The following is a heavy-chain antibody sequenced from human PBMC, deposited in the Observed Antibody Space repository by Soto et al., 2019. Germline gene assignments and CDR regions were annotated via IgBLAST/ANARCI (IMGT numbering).Heavy chain of an antibody. Sequence: QVQLVQSGAEVKKPGASVKVSCKASGYTFTSYGISWVRQAPGQGLEWIGWISAYNGNTNYAQKLQGRVTMTTDTSTSTAYMELRSLRSDDTAVYYCARGSTIFGVVIGNYYYGMDVWGQGTTVTVSS. CDR2: ISAYNGNT. J-gene: IGHJ6*02. D-gene: IGHD3-3*01. CDR3: ARGSTIFGVVIGNYYYGMDV. CDR1: GYTFTSYG. V-gene: IGHV1-18*04.